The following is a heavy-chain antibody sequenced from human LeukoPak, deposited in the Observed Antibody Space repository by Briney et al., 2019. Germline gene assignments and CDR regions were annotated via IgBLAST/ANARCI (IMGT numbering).Heavy chain of an antibody. CDR2: INLNSGGT. V-gene: IGHV1-2*04. Sequence: ASVKVSCKASGYTFTGYYMHWVRQAPGQGLEWMGWINLNSGGTNYAQKFQGWVTMTRDTSISTAYMELSRLRSDDTAVYYCARAGELSGQYYYYGMDVWGQGTTVTVSS. D-gene: IGHD1-7*01. CDR1: GYTFTGYY. J-gene: IGHJ6*02. CDR3: ARAGELSGQYYYYGMDV.